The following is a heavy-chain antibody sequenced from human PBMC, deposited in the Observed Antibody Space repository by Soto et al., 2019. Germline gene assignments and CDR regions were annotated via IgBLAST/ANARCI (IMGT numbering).Heavy chain of an antibody. CDR3: ARGLRTGNYGMDV. CDR2: IIPMFETV. D-gene: IGHD2-15*01. CDR1: GGTFDNYA. Sequence: ASVKVSCKASGGTFDNYAVSWVRQAPGQGLEWMGGIIPMFETVNYAQRFQGRLTIAADESTSTAYMELTSLTSADTAIYFCARGLRTGNYGMDVWGQGTKVTVYS. V-gene: IGHV1-69*13. J-gene: IGHJ6*02.